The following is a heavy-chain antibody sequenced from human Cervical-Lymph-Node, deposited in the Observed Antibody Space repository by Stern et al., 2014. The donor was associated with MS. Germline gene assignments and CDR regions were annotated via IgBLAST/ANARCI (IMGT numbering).Heavy chain of an antibody. Sequence: QVQLVESGGGVVQPGRSLRLSCAASGFPFSNYGMHWVRQAPGQGLEWVAVIWYDGSKMFYADSVKGRFTVSRDISKNMVYLQMSSLTIEDTGLYYCARGDYGNYLDYWGQGTLVIVSS. CDR1: GFPFSNYG. CDR2: IWYDGSKM. J-gene: IGHJ4*02. D-gene: IGHD4-17*01. CDR3: ARGDYGNYLDY. V-gene: IGHV3-33*01.